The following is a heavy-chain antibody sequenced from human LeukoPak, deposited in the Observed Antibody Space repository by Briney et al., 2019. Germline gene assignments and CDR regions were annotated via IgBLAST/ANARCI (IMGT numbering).Heavy chain of an antibody. CDR1: GFTFSSYG. CDR2: ISYDGSNK. J-gene: IGHJ3*02. D-gene: IGHD5-12*01. CDR3: AKSAIDIVATMMDGSGDDAFDI. Sequence: GRSLRLSCAASGFTFSSYGMHWVRQAPAKGLEWVAVISYDGSNKYYADSVKGRFTISRDNSKNTLYLQKNRLRAEDTAVYYCAKSAIDIVATMMDGSGDDAFDIWGQGTMVTVSS. V-gene: IGHV3-30*18.